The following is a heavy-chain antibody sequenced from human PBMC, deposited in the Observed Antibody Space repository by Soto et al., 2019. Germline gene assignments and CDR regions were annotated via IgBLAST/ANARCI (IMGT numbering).Heavy chain of an antibody. CDR1: GFTFSSYA. V-gene: IGHV3-23*01. J-gene: IGHJ4*02. CDR2: ISGSGGST. D-gene: IGHD2-15*01. CDR3: AKDRYYCSGGSCYLIDY. Sequence: EVQLLESGGGLVQPGGSLRLSCAASGFTFSSYAMSWVRQAPGKGLEWVSAISGSGGSTYYADSVKGRFAISRDNSKNTLYLQMNSLRAEDTAVYYCAKDRYYCSGGSCYLIDYWGQGTLVTVSS.